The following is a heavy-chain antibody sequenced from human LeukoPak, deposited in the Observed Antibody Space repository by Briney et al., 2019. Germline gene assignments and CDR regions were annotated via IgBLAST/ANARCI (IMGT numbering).Heavy chain of an antibody. CDR1: GLTLGSRR. CDR2: IKEDGTEK. D-gene: IGHD1-14*01. Sequence: GGSLRLSCAASGLTLGSRRMAWVRQAAGKGLECVADIKEDGTEKNYLDSVRGRFTISRDNAKNLMYLQMNSLRAEDTAIYYCVTWRTGFWPEYDYWGLGTLVTVSS. V-gene: IGHV3-7*05. CDR3: VTWRTGFWPEYDY. J-gene: IGHJ4*02.